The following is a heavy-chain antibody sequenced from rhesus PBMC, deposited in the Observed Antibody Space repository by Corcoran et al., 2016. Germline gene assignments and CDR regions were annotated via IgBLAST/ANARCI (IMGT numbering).Heavy chain of an antibody. V-gene: IGHV1S9*01. CDR3: TRVGEWVQLLDY. J-gene: IGHJ4*01. CDR2: SNPSKGKP. D-gene: IGHD5-24*01. CDR1: GYTFTSYY. Sequence: QVQLVQSGAEVKKPGASVKLSGKASGYTFTSYYINWVRQAPGLVLEGKEWSNPSKGKPGYAQNFQGAVTMTSHPSTSTADMELSSLRSEDTAVYYCTRVGEWVQLLDYWCQGVLVTVSS.